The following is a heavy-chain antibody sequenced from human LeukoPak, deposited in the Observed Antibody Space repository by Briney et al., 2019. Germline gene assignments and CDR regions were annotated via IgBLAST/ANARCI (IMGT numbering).Heavy chain of an antibody. CDR2: IGASGDNT. CDR1: GFIFSTYA. V-gene: IGHV3-23*01. CDR3: AKRLSGSCYSGPDY. Sequence: GGSLRLSCAASGFIFSTYAMSWVRQAPGKGLEWVSVIGASGDNTYYADSVKGRFTISRDNSKNTLSLQMNSLSAEDTAVYFCAKRLSGSCYSGPDYWGQGTLVTVSS. D-gene: IGHD2-15*01. J-gene: IGHJ4*02.